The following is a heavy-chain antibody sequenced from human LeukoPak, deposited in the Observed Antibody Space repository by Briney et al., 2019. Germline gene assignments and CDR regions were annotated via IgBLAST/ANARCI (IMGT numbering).Heavy chain of an antibody. Sequence: SETLSLTCTVSGGSLISADTYWTWVRQSPGKGLERIGYVYCTGRTYSNPSFESRVTMSIDTSNNQFALNLNSVTAADTAVYYCARSLGWGSTVDYWGQGTLVTVSS. CDR1: GGSLISADTY. CDR3: ARSLGWGSTVDY. J-gene: IGHJ4*02. D-gene: IGHD3-16*01. CDR2: VYCTGRT. V-gene: IGHV4-30-4*01.